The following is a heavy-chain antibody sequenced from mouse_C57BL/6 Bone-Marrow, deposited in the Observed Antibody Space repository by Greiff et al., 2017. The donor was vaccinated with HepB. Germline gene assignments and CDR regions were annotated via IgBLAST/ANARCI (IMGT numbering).Heavy chain of an antibody. V-gene: IGHV5-4*01. CDR1: GFTFSSYA. CDR3: AREGIYEWFFFDY. D-gene: IGHD2-3*01. J-gene: IGHJ2*01. CDR2: ISDGGSYT. Sequence: EVKLMESGGGLVKPGGSLKLSCAASGFTFSSYALSWVRQTPEKRLEWVATISDGGSYTYYPDNVKGRFTISRDNAKNNLYLQMSHLKSEDTAMYYCAREGIYEWFFFDYWGQGTTLTVSS.